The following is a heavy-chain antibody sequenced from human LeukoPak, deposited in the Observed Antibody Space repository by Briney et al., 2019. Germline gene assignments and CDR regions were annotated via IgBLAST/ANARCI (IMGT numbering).Heavy chain of an antibody. CDR1: GFTFSSYG. CDR2: IYYSGST. Sequence: GSLRLSCAASGFTFSSYGMHWVRQAPGKGLEWIGYIYYSGSTNYNPSLKSRVTISVDTSKNQFSLKLSSVTAADTAVYYCARDASYMDYYGMDVWGQGTTVTVSS. D-gene: IGHD3-10*01. CDR3: ARDASYMDYYGMDV. V-gene: IGHV4-59*01. J-gene: IGHJ6*02.